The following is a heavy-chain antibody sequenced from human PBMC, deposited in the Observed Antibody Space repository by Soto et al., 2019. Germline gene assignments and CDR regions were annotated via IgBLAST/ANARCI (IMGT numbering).Heavy chain of an antibody. V-gene: IGHV5-51*01. J-gene: IGHJ6*02. CDR2: IFPGDSDT. D-gene: IGHD3-3*01. CDR1: GYPFSRNW. CDR3: ARHNLRFSSMDV. Sequence: GESLKISCKGSGYPFSRNWIVWVRQMPGKGLEWMGIIFPGDSDTRYSPSFQGQVTFSGDKSVSTAYLQWSSLKASNTAMYYCARHNLRFSSMDVWGQGTTVTVSS.